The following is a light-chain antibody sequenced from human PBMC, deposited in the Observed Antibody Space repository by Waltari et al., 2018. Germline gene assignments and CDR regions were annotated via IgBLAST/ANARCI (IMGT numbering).Light chain of an antibody. J-gene: IGLJ2*01. V-gene: IGLV3-21*02. CDR3: QVWESSSELVL. CDR1: NIGSKS. Sequence: YVVTQSPSVSVAPGQTARITCGGNNIGSKSVHWYQQRPGQAPVVVVYDDTDRPPGIPERFSGSNSGTTATLTISRVEAGDEGDYYWQVWESSSELVLFGGGTKLTVL. CDR2: DDT.